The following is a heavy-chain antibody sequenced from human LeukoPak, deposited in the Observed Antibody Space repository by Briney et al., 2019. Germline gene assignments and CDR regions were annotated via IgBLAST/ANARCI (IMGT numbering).Heavy chain of an antibody. J-gene: IGHJ4*02. CDR1: GFTFSSYA. CDR2: ILDTGGGT. CDR3: AKGNGGSYYSSVDY. Sequence: GGSLRLSRAASGFTFSSYAMTWVRQAPGEGLESVSGILDTGGGTYYADSVKGRFTISRDKSKNALYLQIISLRAEDTAMYYCAKGNGGSYYSSVDYWGQGTLVTVSS. D-gene: IGHD2-15*01. V-gene: IGHV3-23*01.